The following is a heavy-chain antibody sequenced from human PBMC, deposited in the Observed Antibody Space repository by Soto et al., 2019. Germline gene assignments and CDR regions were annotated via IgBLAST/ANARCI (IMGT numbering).Heavy chain of an antibody. V-gene: IGHV5-10-1*03. Sequence: EVQLVQSGAEVKKPGESLRISCKGSGYSFTSYWISWVRQMPGKGLEWMGRIDPSDSYTNYSPSFQGHVTISADKSISTAYLQWSSLKASDTAMYYCAGPAVAGLVYYYGMDVWGQGTTVTVSS. CDR2: IDPSDSYT. J-gene: IGHJ6*02. CDR1: GYSFTSYW. CDR3: AGPAVAGLVYYYGMDV. D-gene: IGHD6-19*01.